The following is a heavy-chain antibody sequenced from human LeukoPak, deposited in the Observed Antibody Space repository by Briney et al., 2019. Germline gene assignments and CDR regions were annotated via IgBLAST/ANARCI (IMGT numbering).Heavy chain of an antibody. J-gene: IGHJ4*02. CDR2: IYHSGST. Sequence: SGTLSLTCAVSGGSISSSNWWSWVRQPPGKGLEWIGEIYHSGSTNYNPSLKSRVTISVDKSKNQFSLKLSSVTAADTAVYYCARDFLMVRGVFDYWGQGTLVTVSS. CDR3: ARDFLMVRGVFDY. D-gene: IGHD3-10*01. CDR1: GGSISSSNW. V-gene: IGHV4-4*02.